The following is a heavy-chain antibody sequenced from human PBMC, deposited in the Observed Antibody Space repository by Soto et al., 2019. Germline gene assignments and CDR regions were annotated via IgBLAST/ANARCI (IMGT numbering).Heavy chain of an antibody. V-gene: IGHV4-4*02. J-gene: IGHJ4*02. CDR3: AISSWCSIDF. CDR2: IYHSGST. Sequence: SETLSLTCAVSSDSVSTSDWWSWVRQPPGKGLEWIGEIYHSGSTNYNPSLKSRVTISVDKSRNQFSLELNSATAADTAVYYCAISSWCSIDFWGQGALVTVSS. CDR1: SDSVSTSDW. D-gene: IGHD6-13*01.